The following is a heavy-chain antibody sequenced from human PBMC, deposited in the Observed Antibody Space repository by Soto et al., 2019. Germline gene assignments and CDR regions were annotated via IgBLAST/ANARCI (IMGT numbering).Heavy chain of an antibody. D-gene: IGHD3-9*01. V-gene: IGHV4-59*01. CDR1: GGSISSYY. CDR2: IYYSGST. J-gene: IGHJ4*02. Sequence: SETLSLTCTVSGGSISSYYWSWIRQPPGKGLEWIGYIYYSGSTNYNPSLKSRVTISVDTSKNQFSLKLSSVTAADTAVYYCARSTPYYDILTGYYTLRSAYFDYWGQGTLVTVSS. CDR3: ARSTPYYDILTGYYTLRSAYFDY.